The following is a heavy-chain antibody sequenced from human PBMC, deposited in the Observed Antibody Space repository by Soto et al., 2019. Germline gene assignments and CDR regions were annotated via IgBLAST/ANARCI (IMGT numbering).Heavy chain of an antibody. V-gene: IGHV5-51*01. CDR2: IYPGDSDT. J-gene: IGHJ4*01. CDR3: ARHSTSATKDY. CDR1: GYSFTTYW. Sequence: GESLKISCNGSGYSFTTYWIAWVRQMPGKGLEWVGIIYPGDSDTRYSPSFEGHVTISVDKSISTAFLQWNSLKASDNAIYYCARHSTSATKDYWGQGTPVTVSS. D-gene: IGHD1-1*01.